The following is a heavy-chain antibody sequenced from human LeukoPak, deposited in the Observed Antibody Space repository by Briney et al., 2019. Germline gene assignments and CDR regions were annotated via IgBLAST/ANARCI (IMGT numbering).Heavy chain of an antibody. V-gene: IGHV3-64D*06. CDR1: GFVFSIYT. CDR3: VKDFGRVRGTPDS. J-gene: IGHJ4*02. Sequence: GGSLRLSCSASGFVFSIYTMYWVRQTPGKGPEYVSTISGSGNGFSIYYADSVKGRFTISRDDSKSILYLQMNGLRSEDTAVYYCVKDFGRVRGTPDSRGQGTLVTVSS. CDR2: ISGSGNGFSI. D-gene: IGHD3-16*01.